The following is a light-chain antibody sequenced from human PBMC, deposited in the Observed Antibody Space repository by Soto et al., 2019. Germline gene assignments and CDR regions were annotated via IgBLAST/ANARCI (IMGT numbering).Light chain of an antibody. CDR2: YAS. J-gene: IGKJ4*01. V-gene: IGKV3-15*01. Sequence: EIVLTQSPGTLSLSPGERATLYCRASQSVGSNLAWYQHKPGQAPRLLISYASTGATVNPARFTVSGYGTDFTLTINSLRSEDVAVYYCQQFHRWPVTFGGGTKVDIK. CDR3: QQFHRWPVT. CDR1: QSVGSN.